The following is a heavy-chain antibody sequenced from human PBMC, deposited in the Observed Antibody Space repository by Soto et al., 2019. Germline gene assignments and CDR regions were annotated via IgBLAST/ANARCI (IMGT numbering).Heavy chain of an antibody. V-gene: IGHV3-48*03. J-gene: IGHJ4*02. D-gene: IGHD4-17*01. CDR2: ISDSGSTM. CDR1: GFSFSSFE. Sequence: EVILVESGGGLARPGGSLRLSCATSGFSFSSFEMILVRQAPGKGLEWISYISDSGSTMYYADSVKGRFTISRDNAKNALYLRMSSLRVEDTALYYCARSTVTSDWGQGTQVTVSS. CDR3: ARSTVTSD.